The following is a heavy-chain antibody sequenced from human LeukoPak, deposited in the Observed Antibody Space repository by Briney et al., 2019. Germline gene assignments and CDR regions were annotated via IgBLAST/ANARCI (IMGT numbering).Heavy chain of an antibody. CDR2: ISGSGGGT. J-gene: IGHJ1*01. D-gene: IGHD6-19*01. Sequence: GGSLRLSCAVSGFTFSSYAMSWVRQAPGKGLEWVVAISGSGGGTDYADSVKGRFTISRDNSKNTLYLQMNSLRAEDTAVYYCAKGEQWLVLYFQHWGQGTLVTVSS. CDR3: AKGEQWLVLYFQH. V-gene: IGHV3-23*01. CDR1: GFTFSSYA.